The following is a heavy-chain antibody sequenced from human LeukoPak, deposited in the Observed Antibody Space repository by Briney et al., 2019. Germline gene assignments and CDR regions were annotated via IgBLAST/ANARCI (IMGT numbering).Heavy chain of an antibody. V-gene: IGHV4-4*07. CDR1: GGSISSYY. J-gene: IGHJ6*02. D-gene: IGHD3-9*01. CDR3: ARERKDILTGYYYYAMDV. CDR2: IYSSGIT. Sequence: KPSETLSLTCSVSGGSISSYYWSWIRQPAGKGLEWIGRIYSSGITNYNPSLQSRVTMSVDTSKNQFSLKLSSVTAADTAVYYCARERKDILTGYYYYAMDVWGLGTTATVSS.